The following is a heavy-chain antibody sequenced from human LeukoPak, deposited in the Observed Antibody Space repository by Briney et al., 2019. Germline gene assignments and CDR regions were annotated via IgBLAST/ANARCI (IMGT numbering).Heavy chain of an antibody. Sequence: PGGSLRLSCAASGFTFSTYNVNWVRQAPGKGLEWVSYISSSGSTKYYADSVKGRFTISRDNVKNSLFLQMTSLSDEDTAVYYCARDFLTGYFDYWGQGTLVTVSS. CDR1: GFTFSTYN. D-gene: IGHD3-9*01. V-gene: IGHV3-48*02. CDR3: ARDFLTGYFDY. CDR2: ISSSGSTK. J-gene: IGHJ4*02.